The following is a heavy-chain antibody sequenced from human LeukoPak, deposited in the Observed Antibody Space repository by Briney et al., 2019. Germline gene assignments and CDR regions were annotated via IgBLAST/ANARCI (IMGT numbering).Heavy chain of an antibody. V-gene: IGHV1-2*02. CDR3: ARGAFFHAFEF. Sequence: ASVKVSCKASGYAFTDLWIQWVRQAPGQGLEWLGWINTNSGDTIYAQKFQGRVAMTRNTSLTTTYMDLSRLTSDDTAVYYCARGAFFHAFEFWDQGTMVIVSS. J-gene: IGHJ3*01. CDR1: GYAFTDLW. D-gene: IGHD3-3*01. CDR2: INTNSGDT.